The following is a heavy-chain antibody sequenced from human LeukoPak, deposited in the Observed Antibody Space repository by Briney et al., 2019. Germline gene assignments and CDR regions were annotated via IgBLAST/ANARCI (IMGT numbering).Heavy chain of an antibody. CDR1: GFTFSSYA. J-gene: IGHJ4*02. Sequence: PGGSLRLSCAASGFTFSSYAMSWVRQAPGKGLEWVSAISGSGGSTYYADSVKGRFTISRDNSKNTLYLQMNSLRAEDTAVYYCAKDMIPNCSSTSCQLFDYWGQGTLVTVSS. CDR3: AKDMIPNCSSTSCQLFDY. V-gene: IGHV3-23*01. CDR2: ISGSGGST. D-gene: IGHD2-2*01.